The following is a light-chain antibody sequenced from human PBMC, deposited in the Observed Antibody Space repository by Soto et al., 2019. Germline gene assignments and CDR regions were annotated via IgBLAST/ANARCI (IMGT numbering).Light chain of an antibody. J-gene: IGKJ4*01. V-gene: IGKV1-39*01. CDR3: QQSYSTLQLT. Sequence: DIQITQSPSSLSASVGDRVTITCRSSQSISNYLNWYQQKPGTAPKLLVYAASSLQSGVPSRFSGGGSGSDFTLTINSLQPEDFATYYCQQSYSTLQLTFGGGTKVDIK. CDR2: AAS. CDR1: QSISNY.